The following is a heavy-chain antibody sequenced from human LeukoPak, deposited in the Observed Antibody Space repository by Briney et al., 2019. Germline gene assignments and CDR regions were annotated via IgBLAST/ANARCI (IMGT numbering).Heavy chain of an antibody. CDR2: IYYSGST. V-gene: IGHV4-59*01. CDR3: ARAFSGYHSKSGGIDY. Sequence: SETLSLTCTDSGGSISSYYWSWIRQPPGKGREWIGYIYYSGSTNYNPSLQSRVTISVDTSKNQFSLKLSSVTAADTAVYYCARAFSGYHSKSGGIDYWGQGTLVTVSS. CDR1: GGSISSYY. D-gene: IGHD4-11*01. J-gene: IGHJ4*02.